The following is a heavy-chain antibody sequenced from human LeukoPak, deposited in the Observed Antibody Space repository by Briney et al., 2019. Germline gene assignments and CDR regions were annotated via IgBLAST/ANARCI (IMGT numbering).Heavy chain of an antibody. J-gene: IGHJ4*02. CDR1: GFTFSTYA. CDR2: ISGSGGNT. V-gene: IGHV3-23*01. Sequence: GGSLRLSCAASGFTFSTYAMSWARQAPGKGLEWVSAISGSGGNTYYADSVKGRFTISRDNSKNTLYLQMNSLRAEDTAVYCCAIDRGFGAAAGHSFYFDYWGQGTLVTVSS. CDR3: AIDRGFGAAAGHSFYFDY. D-gene: IGHD6-25*01.